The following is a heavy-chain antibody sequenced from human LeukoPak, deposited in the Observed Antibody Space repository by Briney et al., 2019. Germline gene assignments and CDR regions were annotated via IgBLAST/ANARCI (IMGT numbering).Heavy chain of an antibody. J-gene: IGHJ3*02. V-gene: IGHV3-66*01. Sequence: PGRSLRLSCAASGFTFSSYAMHWVRQAPGKGLEWVSVIYSGGSTYYADSVKGRFTISRDNSKNTLYLQMNSLRAEDTAVYYCAREIRITMIGRGGFDIWGQGTMVTVSS. CDR3: AREIRITMIGRGGFDI. CDR2: IYSGGST. D-gene: IGHD3-22*01. CDR1: GFTFSSYA.